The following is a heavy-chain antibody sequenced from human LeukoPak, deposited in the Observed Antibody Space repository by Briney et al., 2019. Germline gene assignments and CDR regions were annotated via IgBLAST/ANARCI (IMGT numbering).Heavy chain of an antibody. D-gene: IGHD4-23*01. V-gene: IGHV3-74*01. CDR3: TRGRPHGNDY. CDR1: GFTFSSYW. CDR2: ITSDGSST. J-gene: IGHJ4*02. Sequence: GGSLRLSCAASGFTFSSYWMNWVRQAPGKGLVWVSRITSDGSSTTYADSVKGRFSISRDNAKNTLYLQMNSLRVEDTAVYYCTRGRPHGNDYWGQGTLVTVSS.